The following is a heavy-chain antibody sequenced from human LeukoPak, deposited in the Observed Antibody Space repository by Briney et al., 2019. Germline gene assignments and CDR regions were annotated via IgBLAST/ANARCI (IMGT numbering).Heavy chain of an antibody. CDR3: ARAAMVRGVDYFDY. J-gene: IGHJ4*02. CDR1: GFTFSRYS. D-gene: IGHD3-10*01. Sequence: GGSLRLSRAASGFTFSRYSMTGVRQTPRKGLEWVSGISGSGGATYYADPAKGRLTNPRENSKNTPYLQMKSLRAEDPALYYCARAAMVRGVDYFDYWGQGPLVTVSS. V-gene: IGHV3-23*01. CDR2: ISGSGGAT.